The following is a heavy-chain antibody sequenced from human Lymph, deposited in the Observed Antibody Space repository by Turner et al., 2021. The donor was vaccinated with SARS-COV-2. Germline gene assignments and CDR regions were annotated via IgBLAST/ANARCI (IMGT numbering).Heavy chain of an antibody. J-gene: IGHJ3*02. Sequence: EVQLVESGGCLVLSGGSLRLSCSASGFIFSSYEMNWVRQAPGKGLEWVSYISRSSRTIDYADSVKGRFTISRDNAKNSLYLQMSSLRAEDTAVYYCARDTVGATHAFDIWGQGTMGTVSS. CDR2: ISRSSRTI. V-gene: IGHV3-48*03. CDR3: ARDTVGATHAFDI. D-gene: IGHD1-26*01. CDR1: GFIFSSYE.